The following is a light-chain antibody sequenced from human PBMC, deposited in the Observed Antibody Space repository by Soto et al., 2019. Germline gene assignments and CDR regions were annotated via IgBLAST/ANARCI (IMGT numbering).Light chain of an antibody. CDR3: QHYNTYSGT. V-gene: IGKV1-5*03. CDR2: RAS. Sequence: DIQMTQSPSTLSASVGGRVTITCRASQSINTWLAWYQQKPGKAPKLLIYRASTLESGVPSRFSGSGSGKEFTLTISSLQPDDFSTYYCQHYNTYSGTFGPGTKVDI. J-gene: IGKJ3*01. CDR1: QSINTW.